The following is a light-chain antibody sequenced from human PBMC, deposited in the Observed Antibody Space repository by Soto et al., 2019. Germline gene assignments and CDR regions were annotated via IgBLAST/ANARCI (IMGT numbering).Light chain of an antibody. Sequence: DNQLTQSPSVLSATDGDTVTITCRASQALSNYLAWYQQKPGKAPDLLIYAASSLQSGVPSRFSGSGSGTDFTLTIRSLQPEDFATYYCQQSYSTPRTFGQGTKVDI. CDR3: QQSYSTPRT. J-gene: IGKJ1*01. CDR2: AAS. CDR1: QALSNY. V-gene: IGKV1-39*01.